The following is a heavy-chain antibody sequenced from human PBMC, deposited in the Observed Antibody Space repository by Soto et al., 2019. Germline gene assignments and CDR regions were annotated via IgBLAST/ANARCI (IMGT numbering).Heavy chain of an antibody. V-gene: IGHV3-30*03. Sequence: QVQLVESGGGVVQPGRSLRLSCVASGFTFSNNGIHWVRQAPGKGLEWVAVISSDGSKKYYADSVKGRFTISRDNSKNTLYLQMNRLRAEDTAVYYCAMDLYGGSSRFDYWGQGNLVTVSS. D-gene: IGHD2-15*01. CDR3: AMDLYGGSSRFDY. CDR1: GFTFSNNG. CDR2: ISSDGSKK. J-gene: IGHJ4*02.